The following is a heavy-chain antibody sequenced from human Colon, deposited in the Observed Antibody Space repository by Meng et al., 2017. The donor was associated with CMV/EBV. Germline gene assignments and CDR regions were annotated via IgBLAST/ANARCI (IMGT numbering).Heavy chain of an antibody. D-gene: IGHD3-10*01. CDR1: GYIFTDNS. CDR2: INPHNGDT. V-gene: IGHV1-2*02. CDR3: ARDHIRLVWFGAFGMDV. J-gene: IGHJ6*02. Sequence: ASVKVSCKASGYIFTDNSLHWVRQAPGQGLEWMGWINPHNGDTKYAQKFHGRVTMTRDTSTSTVFMELNRLRSDDTAIYFCARDHIRLVWFGAFGMDVWGQGTTVTVSS.